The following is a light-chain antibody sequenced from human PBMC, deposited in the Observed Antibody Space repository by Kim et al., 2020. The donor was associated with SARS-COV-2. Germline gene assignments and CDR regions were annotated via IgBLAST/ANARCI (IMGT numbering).Light chain of an antibody. Sequence: ASVGDRVTITCRASQGISSALAWYQQKPGKGPKLLIYDASSLESGVPSRFSGSGSGTDFTLTISSLQPEDFATYYCQQFNSYPLTFGGGTKVDIK. CDR1: QGISSA. CDR3: QQFNSYPLT. V-gene: IGKV1-13*02. J-gene: IGKJ4*01. CDR2: DAS.